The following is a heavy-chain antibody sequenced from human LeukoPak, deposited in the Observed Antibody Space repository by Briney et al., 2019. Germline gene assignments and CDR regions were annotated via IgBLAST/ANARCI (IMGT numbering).Heavy chain of an antibody. Sequence: GGSLRLSCAASGFTFSDYYMSWIRQAPGKGLEWVSYISSSGSTIYYADSVKGRFTISRDNAKNSLYLQMNSLRAEDTAVYYCARDRHAKSSPHYYDSSGYSRGFDYWGQGTLVTVSS. V-gene: IGHV3-11*01. CDR3: ARDRHAKSSPHYYDSSGYSRGFDY. D-gene: IGHD3-22*01. CDR2: ISSSGSTI. J-gene: IGHJ4*02. CDR1: GFTFSDYY.